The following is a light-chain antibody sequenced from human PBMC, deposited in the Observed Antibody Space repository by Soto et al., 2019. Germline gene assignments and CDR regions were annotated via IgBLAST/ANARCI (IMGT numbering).Light chain of an antibody. Sequence: EIVMTQSPDTLSVSPGERATLSCRASQSVSSILAWYQQKPGQAPRLLIYGASTRATGIPARFSGSGSGTEFTLTISSLQSEDFAVYYCQQYKNWPLTFGGGTQVEIK. CDR3: QQYKNWPLT. V-gene: IGKV3-15*01. J-gene: IGKJ4*01. CDR1: QSVSSI. CDR2: GAS.